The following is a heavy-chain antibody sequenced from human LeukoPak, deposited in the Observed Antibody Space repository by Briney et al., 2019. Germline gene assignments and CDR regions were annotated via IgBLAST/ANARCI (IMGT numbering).Heavy chain of an antibody. CDR3: ATGGQQLALDYYYYYYGMDV. Sequence: GASVKVSCKVSGYTLTELSMHWVGQAPGKGLEWMGGFDPEDGETIYAQKFQGRVTMTEDTSTDTAYMELSSLRSEDTAVYYCATGGQQLALDYYYYYYGMDVWGQGTAVTVSS. V-gene: IGHV1-24*01. CDR1: GYTLTELS. CDR2: FDPEDGET. J-gene: IGHJ6*02. D-gene: IGHD6-13*01.